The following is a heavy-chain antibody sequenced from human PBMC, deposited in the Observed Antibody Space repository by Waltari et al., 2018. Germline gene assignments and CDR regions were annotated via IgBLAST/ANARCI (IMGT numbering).Heavy chain of an antibody. J-gene: IGHJ4*02. CDR3: ARGTSSSWPNFDY. D-gene: IGHD6-13*01. CDR1: GYSISSGYY. V-gene: IGHV4-38-2*01. Sequence: QVQLQESGPGLVKPSETLSLTCAVSGYSISSGYYWGWIRQPPGKGLEWIGSIYHSGSTYYTPSLKSRVTISVDTSKNQFSLKLSAVTAADTAVYYCARGTSSSWPNFDYWGQGTLVIVSS. CDR2: IYHSGST.